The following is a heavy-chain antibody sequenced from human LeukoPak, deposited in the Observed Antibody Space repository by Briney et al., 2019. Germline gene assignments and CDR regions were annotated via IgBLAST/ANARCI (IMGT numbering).Heavy chain of an antibody. J-gene: IGHJ4*02. CDR3: AKDGGGYCSSTTCYTTPDY. D-gene: IGHD2-2*02. CDR1: GFTFSSYG. V-gene: IGHV3-23*01. Sequence: GGSLRLSCAASGFTFSSYGMHWVRQAPGKGLGWVSAISGSGGRTNYADSVKGRFTISRDNSKNTLYLQMNSLRVEDTAVYYCAKDGGGYCSSTTCYTTPDYWGQGTLVTVSS. CDR2: ISGSGGRT.